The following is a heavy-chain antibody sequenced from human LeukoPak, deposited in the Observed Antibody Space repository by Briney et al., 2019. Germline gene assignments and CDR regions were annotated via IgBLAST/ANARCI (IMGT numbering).Heavy chain of an antibody. D-gene: IGHD5-12*01. CDR1: GGSISSGGYS. Sequence: SQTLSLTCAVSGGSISSGGYSWSWIRQPPGKGLEWIGYIYHSGSTYYNPSLKSRVTISVDRSKNQFSLKLSSVTAADTAVYYCATLGSVDYWGQGTLATVSS. V-gene: IGHV4-30-2*01. J-gene: IGHJ4*02. CDR2: IYHSGST. CDR3: ATLGSVDY.